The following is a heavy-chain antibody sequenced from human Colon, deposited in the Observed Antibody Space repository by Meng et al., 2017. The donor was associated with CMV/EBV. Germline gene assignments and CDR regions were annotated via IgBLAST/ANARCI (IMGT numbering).Heavy chain of an antibody. J-gene: IGHJ5*02. CDR1: GGSVSGDISY. D-gene: IGHD2-21*01. CDR2: VSYTGSS. CDR3: ARDNPYSGNLGWLDP. Sequence: ESLKISCTVSGGSVSGDISYWSWIRQAPGKGLEWIGYVSYTGSSDYNPSLKGRVTISLDTPKNQISLRLTSVTAADTGMYYFARDNPYSGNLGWLDPWGQGTLVTVSS. V-gene: IGHV4-61*01.